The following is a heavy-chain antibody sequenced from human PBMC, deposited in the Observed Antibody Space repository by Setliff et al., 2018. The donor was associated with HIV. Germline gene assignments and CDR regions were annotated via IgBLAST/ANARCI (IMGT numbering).Heavy chain of an antibody. CDR2: IYTSGKA. J-gene: IGHJ5*02. CDR1: GGSISNYY. V-gene: IGHV4-4*07. D-gene: IGHD2-15*01. Sequence: SETLSLTCSVSGGSISNYYWTWIRQPAGKGLEWVGRIYTSGKANHNPSLKSRVTMSIDTSQNQFSLKLSSVTAADTAVYYCAREKGFGGATGWFDPWGQGTLVTVSS. CDR3: AREKGFGGATGWFDP.